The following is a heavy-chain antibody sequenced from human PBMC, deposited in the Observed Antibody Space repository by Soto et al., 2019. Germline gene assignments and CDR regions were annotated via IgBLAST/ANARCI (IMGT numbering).Heavy chain of an antibody. V-gene: IGHV4-39*01. Sequence: SETLSLTCTVSGASINTSSYYWGWIRRPPGKGLEWIGYIYYSGSTYYNPSLKSRVSISVDMSKNQFSLNLRSVTAADTAVYFCVGRQYYFDYWGQGTRVTVSS. CDR1: GASINTSSYY. CDR3: VGRQYYFDY. J-gene: IGHJ4*02. D-gene: IGHD4-4*01. CDR2: IYYSGST.